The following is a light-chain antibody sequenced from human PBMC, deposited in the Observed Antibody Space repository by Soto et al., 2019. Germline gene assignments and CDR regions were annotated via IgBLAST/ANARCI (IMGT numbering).Light chain of an antibody. V-gene: IGLV2-14*01. Sequence: QSALTQPASVSGSAGQSIAISCTGSSSDVGIYNYVSWYQQHPGKVPKLIIYGVTSRPSGVSIRFSGSKSGNTASLTISGLQPEDEADYYCSSYTTSSTRVFGTGTKAPS. CDR2: GVT. CDR1: SSDVGIYNY. CDR3: SSYTTSSTRV. J-gene: IGLJ1*01.